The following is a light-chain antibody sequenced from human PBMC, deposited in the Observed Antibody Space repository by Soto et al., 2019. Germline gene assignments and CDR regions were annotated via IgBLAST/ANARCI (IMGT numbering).Light chain of an antibody. J-gene: IGLJ1*01. Sequence: QSALTQPASVSGSPGQSITISCTGTSSDIGSYNYVAWYQQFPGKTPKLIIYEVRNRPSGVSNRFSGSKSGNTASLTISGLQAEDEADYYCSSYTSSSLYVFGTGTKLTVL. CDR2: EVR. CDR3: SSYTSSSLYV. V-gene: IGLV2-14*01. CDR1: SSDIGSYNY.